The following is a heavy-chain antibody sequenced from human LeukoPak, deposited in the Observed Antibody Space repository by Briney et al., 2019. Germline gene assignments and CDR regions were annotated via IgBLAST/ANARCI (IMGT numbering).Heavy chain of an antibody. CDR3: ATEPTRTPYYYMDV. J-gene: IGHJ6*03. D-gene: IGHD1-1*01. CDR1: GGSISSSSYY. CDR2: IYYSGST. Sequence: TSETLSLTCTVSGGSISSSSYYWGWIRQPPGKGLEWNGSIYYSGSTYYNPSLKSRVTISVDTSKNQFSLKLSSVTAADTAVYYCATEPTRTPYYYMDVWGKGTTVIVSS. V-gene: IGHV4-39*02.